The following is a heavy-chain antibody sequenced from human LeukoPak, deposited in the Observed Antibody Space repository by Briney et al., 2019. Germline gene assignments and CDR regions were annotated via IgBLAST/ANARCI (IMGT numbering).Heavy chain of an antibody. CDR1: GFTFSSYS. J-gene: IGHJ4*02. CDR3: ASDYVWGSYRTFDY. V-gene: IGHV4-34*01. D-gene: IGHD3-16*02. CDR2: INHSGST. Sequence: GSLRLSCAASGFTFSSYSMNWVRQPPGKGLEWIGEINHSGSTNYNPSLKSRVTISVDTSKDQFSLKLSSVTAADTAVYYCASDYVWGSYRTFDYWGQGTLVTVSS.